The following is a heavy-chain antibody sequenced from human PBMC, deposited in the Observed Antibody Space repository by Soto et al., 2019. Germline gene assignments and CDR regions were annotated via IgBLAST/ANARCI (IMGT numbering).Heavy chain of an antibody. Sequence: SVKVCCKASGGTFSSYAISWVRQAPGQGLEWLGGIITIFGTANYAQKFQGRVTMGSDTSTSTVYMELRSLTSNDTAMYYCARDPSTSRFDYWGQGTLVTVS. CDR3: ARDPSTSRFDY. CDR2: IITIFGTA. D-gene: IGHD2-2*01. J-gene: IGHJ4*02. V-gene: IGHV1-69*05. CDR1: GGTFSSYA.